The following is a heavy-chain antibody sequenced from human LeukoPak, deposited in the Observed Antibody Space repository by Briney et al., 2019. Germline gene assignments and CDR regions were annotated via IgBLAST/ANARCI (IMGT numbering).Heavy chain of an antibody. V-gene: IGHV4-4*02. CDR2: IYHSGST. J-gene: IGHJ6*03. CDR1: GGSISSSNW. D-gene: IGHD3-3*01. Sequence: PSETLSLTCAVSGGSISSSNWWSWARQPPGKGLEWIGEIYHSGSTNYNPSLKSRVTMSVDTSKNQFSLKLSSVTAADAAVYYCARDSSDSGGWSGYSFYYYYYMDVWGKGTTVTVSS. CDR3: ARDSSDSGGWSGYSFYYYYYMDV.